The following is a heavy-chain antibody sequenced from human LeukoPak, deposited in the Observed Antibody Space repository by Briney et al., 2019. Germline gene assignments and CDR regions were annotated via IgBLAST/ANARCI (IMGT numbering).Heavy chain of an antibody. CDR3: ATSRIGDGMDV. J-gene: IGHJ6*04. D-gene: IGHD2-2*01. Sequence: SETLSLTCAVYGGSFSGYYWSWIRQPPGKGLEWIGEINHSGSTNYNPSLKSRVTMSVDTSKNQFSLKLSSVTAADTAVYYCATSRIGDGMDVWGKGTTVTVSS. V-gene: IGHV4-34*01. CDR1: GGSFSGYY. CDR2: INHSGST.